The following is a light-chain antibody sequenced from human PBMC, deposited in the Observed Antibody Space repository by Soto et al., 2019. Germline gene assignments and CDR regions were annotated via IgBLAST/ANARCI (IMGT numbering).Light chain of an antibody. CDR3: CSYAGSNTVV. Sequence: QSVLTQPASVSGSPGQSITVSCTGTSTDIGMYNLVSWYRQYPGQAPQVLIYEAFKRPSGISNRFSASKSGNTASLTISGLQAEDEADYYCCSYAGSNTVVFGGGTKLTVL. V-gene: IGLV2-23*01. CDR2: EAF. J-gene: IGLJ2*01. CDR1: STDIGMYNL.